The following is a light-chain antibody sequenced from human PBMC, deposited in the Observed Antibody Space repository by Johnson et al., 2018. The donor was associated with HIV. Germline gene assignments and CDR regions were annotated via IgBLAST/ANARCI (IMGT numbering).Light chain of an antibody. CDR2: ENN. Sequence: QSVLTQPPSVSAAPGQKVTISCSGSSSNIGNNYVSWYQHLPGTAPKLLIYENNKRPSGIPARFSGSKSGTSATLAITGLQTGDEADYYCGTWDSRLSSYVFGTGTTVTVL. CDR1: SSNIGNNY. CDR3: GTWDSRLSSYV. J-gene: IGLJ1*01. V-gene: IGLV1-51*02.